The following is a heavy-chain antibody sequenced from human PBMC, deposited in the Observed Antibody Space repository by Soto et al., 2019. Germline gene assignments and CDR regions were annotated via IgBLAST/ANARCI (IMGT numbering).Heavy chain of an antibody. CDR2: ISYDGSNK. Sequence: PGGSLRLSCAASGFTFSSYGMHWVRQAPGKGLEWVAVISYDGSNKYYADSVKGRFTISRDNSKNTLYLQMNSLRAEDTAVYYCAAYPIFGVVITSGYWGQGTLVTGSS. CDR1: GFTFSSYG. J-gene: IGHJ4*02. D-gene: IGHD3-3*01. V-gene: IGHV3-30*03. CDR3: AAYPIFGVVITSGY.